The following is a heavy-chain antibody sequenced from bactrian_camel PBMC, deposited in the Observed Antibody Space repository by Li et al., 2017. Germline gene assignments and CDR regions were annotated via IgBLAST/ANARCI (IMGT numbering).Heavy chain of an antibody. CDR3: SAVDFDESPPDGACTAQEAVFFGR. Sequence: VQLVESGGGSVQAGGSLRLSCAPSGYAYSTYCKGWFRQAPGKEREAIAAIDTDRTTSYANSVKGRFTISRDNAKDTLYLQMNSLSPEDTAKYYCSAVDFDESPPDGACTAQEAVFFGRWGQGTQVTVS. V-gene: IGHV3S67*01. D-gene: IGHD6*01. J-gene: IGHJ6*01. CDR1: GYAYSTYC. CDR2: IDTDRTT.